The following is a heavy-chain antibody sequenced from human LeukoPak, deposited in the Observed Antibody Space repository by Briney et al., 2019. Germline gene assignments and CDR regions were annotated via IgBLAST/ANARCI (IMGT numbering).Heavy chain of an antibody. V-gene: IGHV3-30*18. J-gene: IGHJ5*02. Sequence: GRSLRLSCAASGFTFSSYGMHWVRQAPGKGLEWVAVISYDGSNKYYADSVKGRFTISRDNSKNTLYLQMNSLRAEDTAVYYCAKAGPLVGATKGDWFDPWGQGTLVTVSS. D-gene: IGHD1-26*01. CDR1: GFTFSSYG. CDR3: AKAGPLVGATKGDWFDP. CDR2: ISYDGSNK.